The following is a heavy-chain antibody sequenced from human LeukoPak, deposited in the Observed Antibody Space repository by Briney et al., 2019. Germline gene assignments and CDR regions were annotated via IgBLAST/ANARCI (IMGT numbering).Heavy chain of an antibody. D-gene: IGHD6-13*01. J-gene: IGHJ4*02. CDR3: ARPRGSRWSIPFDN. CDR2: ISYDGSNK. Sequence: SGRSLRLSCAASGFTFSSYAMHWVRQAPGKGLEWVAVISYDGSNKYYADSVKGRFTISRDNSKNTLYLQMNSLRAEDTAVYYCARPRGSRWSIPFDNWGQGTLVTVSS. V-gene: IGHV3-30-3*01. CDR1: GFTFSSYA.